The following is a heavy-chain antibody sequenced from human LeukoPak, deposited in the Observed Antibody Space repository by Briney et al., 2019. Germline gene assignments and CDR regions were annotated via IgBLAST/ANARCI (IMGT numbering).Heavy chain of an antibody. CDR2: LIPIFGTS. CDR3: ARDSRGYYDSSARLWYFQH. V-gene: IGHV1-69*05. J-gene: IGHJ1*01. CDR1: GGTFSSYA. D-gene: IGHD3-22*01. Sequence: ASVKVSCKASGGTFSSYAISWVRQAPGQGLEWMGGLIPIFGTSNYAQKFQGRVTMTRDTSTSTVYMELSSLRSEDTAVYYCARDSRGYYDSSARLWYFQHWGQGTLVTLSS.